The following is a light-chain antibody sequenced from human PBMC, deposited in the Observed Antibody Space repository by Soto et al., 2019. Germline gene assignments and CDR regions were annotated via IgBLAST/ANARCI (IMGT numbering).Light chain of an antibody. Sequence: ENVLTQSPGTLSLSPGERATLSCRATQSLSSTHLAWYQQKPGQSPRLLMYEAYRRATGIPDRFSGSGSGTDFTLTIRRLEPEDVAVYYCHQFGSSPYTFGPGTTVDLK. V-gene: IGKV3-20*01. CDR2: EAY. CDR1: QSLSSTH. J-gene: IGKJ3*01. CDR3: HQFGSSPYT.